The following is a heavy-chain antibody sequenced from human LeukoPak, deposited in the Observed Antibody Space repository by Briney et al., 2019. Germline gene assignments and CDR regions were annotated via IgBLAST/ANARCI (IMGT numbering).Heavy chain of an antibody. J-gene: IGHJ4*02. CDR1: GFTFSSYA. Sequence: GGSLRLSCAASGFTFSSYAMSWVRQAPGKGLDWASHISDSGGSAYYADSVKGRFTISRDNSKNTLYLQMNSLRVDDTAVYYCAKYGRNWDWGQGTLVTVSS. D-gene: IGHD7-27*01. V-gene: IGHV3-23*01. CDR3: AKYGRNWD. CDR2: ISDSGGSA.